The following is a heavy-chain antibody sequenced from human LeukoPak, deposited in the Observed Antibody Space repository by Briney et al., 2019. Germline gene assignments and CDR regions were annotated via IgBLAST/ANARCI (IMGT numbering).Heavy chain of an antibody. CDR2: LFYSGST. CDR1: GDSIISGGYY. Sequence: PSETLSLTCTVSGDSIISGGYYWSWIRQLPGKGLEWIGYLFYSGSTYYNPSLKSRVTISVDTSKNQFSLKLSSVTAADTAVYFRAEAGIRYFDWLLEGTYYFDYWGQGTLVTVSS. J-gene: IGHJ4*02. CDR3: AEAGIRYFDWLLEGTYYFDY. D-gene: IGHD3-9*01. V-gene: IGHV4-31*03.